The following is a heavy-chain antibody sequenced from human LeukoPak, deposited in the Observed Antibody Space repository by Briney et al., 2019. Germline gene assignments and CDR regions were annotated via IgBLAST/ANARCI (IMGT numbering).Heavy chain of an antibody. J-gene: IGHJ4*02. CDR1: GGSISSLY. CDR2: IYTSGST. D-gene: IGHD2-2*01. V-gene: IGHV4-4*07. CDR3: ASHVVVPAAFDY. Sequence: SETLSLTCTVSGGSISSLYWSLIRQPAGKGLEWIGRIYTSGSTNYNPSLKSRVTMSVDTSKNQFSLKLSSVTAADTAVYYCASHVVVPAAFDYWGQGTLVNVSS.